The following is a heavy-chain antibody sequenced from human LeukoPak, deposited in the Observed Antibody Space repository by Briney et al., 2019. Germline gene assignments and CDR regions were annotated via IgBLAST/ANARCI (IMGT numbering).Heavy chain of an antibody. CDR3: ARGRYCSSTSCSPSFYFDF. J-gene: IGHJ4*02. D-gene: IGHD2-2*01. Sequence: ASVKVSCKASGYTFTNYDISWVRQAPGQGLEWMGWISAYNGNINYAQNFQGRVTMTTDTSTSTAYMELRSLRSDDTAVYYCARGRYCSSTSCSPSFYFDFWGQGTLVTVCS. CDR1: GYTFTNYD. V-gene: IGHV1-18*01. CDR2: ISAYNGNI.